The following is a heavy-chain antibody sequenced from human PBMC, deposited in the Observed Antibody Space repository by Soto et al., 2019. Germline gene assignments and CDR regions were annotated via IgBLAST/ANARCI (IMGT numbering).Heavy chain of an antibody. CDR1: GGSISSGDYY. V-gene: IGHV4-30-4*01. D-gene: IGHD3-10*01. CDR3: AREVLWFGESIWYWFDP. J-gene: IGHJ5*02. Sequence: PSETLSLTCTVSGGSISSGDYYWSWIRQPPGKGLEWIGYIYYSGSTYYNPSLKSRVTISVDTSKNQFSLKLSSVTAADTAVYYCAREVLWFGESIWYWFDPWGQGTLVTVSS. CDR2: IYYSGST.